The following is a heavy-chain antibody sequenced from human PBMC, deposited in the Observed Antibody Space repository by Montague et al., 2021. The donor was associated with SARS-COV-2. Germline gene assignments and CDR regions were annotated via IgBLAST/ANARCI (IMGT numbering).Heavy chain of an antibody. CDR1: SGSIRSGSYY. Sequence: TLSLTCSVSSGSIRSGSYYWTWIRQPAGKGLEWIRRIYTGGTTHYNPSLKSRVTISLDTSKNQFSLNLTSVTAADTAVYFCARDAGGAAAGKGRYFDLWGRGTLVTVSS. V-gene: IGHV4-61*02. CDR3: ARDAGGAAAGKGRYFDL. J-gene: IGHJ2*01. D-gene: IGHD6-13*01. CDR2: IYTGGTT.